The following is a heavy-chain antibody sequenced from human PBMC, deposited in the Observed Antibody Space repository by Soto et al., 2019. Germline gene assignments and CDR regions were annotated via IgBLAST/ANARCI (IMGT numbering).Heavy chain of an antibody. CDR2: LYWDDDK. D-gene: IGHD3-10*01. CDR1: GFSLSTSGVG. V-gene: IGHV2-5*02. J-gene: IGHJ5*02. CDR3: AHRLPYYSASGSKSTTWLDP. Sequence: GSGPTLVNPTQTLTLTCTFSGFSLSTSGVGVGWIRQPPGKALEWLALLYWDDDKRYNPSLKSRLTITKDTSKNQVVLTMTNMDPVDTATYYCAHRLPYYSASGSKSTTWLDPWGQGTLVTVSS.